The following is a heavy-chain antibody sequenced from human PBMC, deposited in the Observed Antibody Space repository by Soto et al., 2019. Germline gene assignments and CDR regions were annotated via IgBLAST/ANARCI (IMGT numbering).Heavy chain of an antibody. J-gene: IGHJ6*02. V-gene: IGHV1-69*01. CDR1: GGPYNSFA. CDR2: IIPVFGTA. CDR3: ARFLGGAGSYYDGQNYNYYKGMDV. Sequence: QAQLVQSGAEVKKPGSSVKVSCKASGGPYNSFAISWVRQAPGQGLEWIGGIIPVFGTATYAQKFKGRVTIAGEESTSTAYMELSSLTSEDTAVYYCARFLGGAGSYYDGQNYNYYKGMDVWGQGTTVTVSS. D-gene: IGHD3-10*01.